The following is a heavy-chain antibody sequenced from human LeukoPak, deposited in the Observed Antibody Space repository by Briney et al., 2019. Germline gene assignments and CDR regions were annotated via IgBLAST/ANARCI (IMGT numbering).Heavy chain of an antibody. CDR2: IYYTGTT. V-gene: IGHV4-31*03. Sequence: SETLSLTCTVSGGSISSGGYYWSWIRQHPGKGLEWIGYIYYTGTTYYNPSLKSRVTISVDTSKNQFSLKLRSVTAADTAVYYCARFLDGYNYFDYWGQGTLVTVSP. CDR1: GGSISSGGYY. CDR3: ARFLDGYNYFDY. J-gene: IGHJ4*02. D-gene: IGHD5-24*01.